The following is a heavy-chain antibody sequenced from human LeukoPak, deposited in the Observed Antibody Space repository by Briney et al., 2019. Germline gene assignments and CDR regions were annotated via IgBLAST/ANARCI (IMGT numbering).Heavy chain of an antibody. CDR1: GYXFTGYY. V-gene: IGHV1-2*02. D-gene: IGHD2-15*01. CDR2: INPDNGGT. CDR3: ARESPDIVVVVTAALRRSWFDP. J-gene: IGHJ5*02. Sequence: ASVKVSCKASGYXFTGYYIHWVRQAPGQGFEWMGWINPDNGGTNYAQKFQGRATMTRDTSISTAYMELTRLKSDDTAVYYCARESPDIVVVVTAALRRSWFDPWGQGTLVTVSS.